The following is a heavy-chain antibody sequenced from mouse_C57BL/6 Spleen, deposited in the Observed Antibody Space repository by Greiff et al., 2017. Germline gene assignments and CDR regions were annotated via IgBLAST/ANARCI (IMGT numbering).Heavy chain of an antibody. CDR3: TGNGGYYVAD. Sequence: VQLQQSGAELVRPGASVKLSCTASGFNIKDDYMPWVKQRPEQGLEWIGWIVPENGDTEYASKFQGKVTITADTSSNTAYLQLSRLTSEDTAVYYCTGNGGYYVADWGQGTLVTVSA. V-gene: IGHV14-4*01. J-gene: IGHJ3*01. D-gene: IGHD2-3*01. CDR2: IVPENGDT. CDR1: GFNIKDDY.